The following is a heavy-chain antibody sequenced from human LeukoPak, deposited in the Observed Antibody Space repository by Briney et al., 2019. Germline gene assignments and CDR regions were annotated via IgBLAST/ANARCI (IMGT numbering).Heavy chain of an antibody. Sequence: SQTLSLTCTVSGGSISSGGYYWSWIRQPPGKGLEWIGYVYHSGSTYYNPSLKSRVTISVDRSKNQFSLKLSSVTAADTAVYYCARVGAAAGPIYFDYWGQGTLVTVS. V-gene: IGHV4-30-2*01. CDR1: GGSISSGGYY. D-gene: IGHD6-13*01. CDR2: VYHSGST. CDR3: ARVGAAAGPIYFDY. J-gene: IGHJ4*02.